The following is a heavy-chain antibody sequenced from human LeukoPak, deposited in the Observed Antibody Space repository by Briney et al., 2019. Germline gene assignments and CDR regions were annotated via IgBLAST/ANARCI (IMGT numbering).Heavy chain of an antibody. CDR2: ISAYNGNT. CDR1: GYTFTSYG. D-gene: IGHD4-17*01. J-gene: IGHJ4*02. V-gene: IGHV1-18*01. Sequence: ASVKVSCKASGYTFTSYGISWVRQAPGQGLEWMGWISAYNGNTNYAQMLQGRVTMTTDKSTSTAYMELSSLRSEDTAVYYCARDQNYGDYEFDYWGQGTLVTVSS. CDR3: ARDQNYGDYEFDY.